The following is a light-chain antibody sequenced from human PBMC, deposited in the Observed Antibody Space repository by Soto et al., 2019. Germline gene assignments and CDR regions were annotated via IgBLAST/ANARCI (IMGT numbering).Light chain of an antibody. V-gene: IGLV1-51*01. Sequence: QSVLTQPPSVSAAPGQKVTISCSGSSSSIGNNYVSWYQQLPGTVPKLVIYDNEKRPSGIPDRFSASKSGTSATLASTGLQTGDEAEYYCGTWDSSLSALIFGGGTKLTVL. CDR2: DNE. CDR1: SSSIGNNY. J-gene: IGLJ2*01. CDR3: GTWDSSLSALI.